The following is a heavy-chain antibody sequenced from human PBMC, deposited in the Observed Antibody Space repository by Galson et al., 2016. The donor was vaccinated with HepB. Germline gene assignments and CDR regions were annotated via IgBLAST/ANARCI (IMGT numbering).Heavy chain of an antibody. CDR1: GVSLNNNAMA. Sequence: PALVKPTQTLTLTCTLSGVSLNNNAMAVGWIRQPPGKALEWLALLYSNDDKRYSPSLRSRVTITRDTSKNQVVLTMTNLEPLDTATYFCAHSKRLGVFTLFDSWGQGTRVTVSS. CDR2: LYSNDDK. J-gene: IGHJ4*02. V-gene: IGHV2-5*01. CDR3: AHSKRLGVFTLFDS. D-gene: IGHD1-1*01.